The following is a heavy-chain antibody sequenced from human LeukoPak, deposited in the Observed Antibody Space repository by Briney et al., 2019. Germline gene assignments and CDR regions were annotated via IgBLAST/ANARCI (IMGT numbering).Heavy chain of an antibody. V-gene: IGHV3-74*01. J-gene: IGHJ4*02. CDR3: TRTQDGYNSFDF. D-gene: IGHD5-24*01. CDR1: GFTFSSTW. Sequence: GGSLRLSCAASGFTFSSTWMHWVRQAPGKGLVWVSRINSDGSSRSYADSVKGRFTISRENAKNTLYLLMDSLRAEDTAVYYCTRTQDGYNSFDFWGQGTLVTVSS. CDR2: INSDGSSR.